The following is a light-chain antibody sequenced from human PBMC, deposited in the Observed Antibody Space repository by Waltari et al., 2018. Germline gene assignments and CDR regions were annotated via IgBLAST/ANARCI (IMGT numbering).Light chain of an antibody. J-gene: IGKJ1*01. CDR2: GAS. V-gene: IGKV3-20*01. Sequence: EIVLTQFPGTLSLSPGASATLSCRTSQSVTRALALYQQKPGQAPRLLIYGASNRATGIPDRFSGSGSGTDFSLTISSLEPEDFAVYYCQHYLRLPVTFGQGTKVEVK. CDR3: QHYLRLPVT. CDR1: QSVTRA.